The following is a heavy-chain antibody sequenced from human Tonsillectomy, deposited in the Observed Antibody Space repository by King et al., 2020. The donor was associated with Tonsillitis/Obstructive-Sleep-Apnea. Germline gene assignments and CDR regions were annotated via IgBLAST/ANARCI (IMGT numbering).Heavy chain of an antibody. Sequence: DVQLVESGGGLIQPGGSLRLSCAASGFTVSSNYLSWVRQAPGKGLEWVSVIYSAATTYYADSVKGRFTISRDNSKNTLYLHMNSLRAEDTAVYYCASAVAGYYYHYMDVWGKGTTVTVSS. CDR3: ASAVAGYYYHYMDV. D-gene: IGHD6-19*01. J-gene: IGHJ6*03. V-gene: IGHV3-53*01. CDR2: IYSAATT. CDR1: GFTVSSNY.